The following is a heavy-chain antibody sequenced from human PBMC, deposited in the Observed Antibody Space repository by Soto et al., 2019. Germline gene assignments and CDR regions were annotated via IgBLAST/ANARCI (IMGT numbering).Heavy chain of an antibody. CDR2: INHSGST. D-gene: IGHD6-6*01. V-gene: IGHV4-34*01. CDR1: GGSFSGYY. Sequence: QVQLQQWGAGLLKPSETLSLTCAVYGGSFSGYYWSWIRQPPGKGLEWSGEINHSGSTNYNPSLKSRVTISVDTSKNQFSLKLSSVTAADTAVYYCAREPFRIAARTAFDIWGQGTMVTVSS. CDR3: AREPFRIAARTAFDI. J-gene: IGHJ3*02.